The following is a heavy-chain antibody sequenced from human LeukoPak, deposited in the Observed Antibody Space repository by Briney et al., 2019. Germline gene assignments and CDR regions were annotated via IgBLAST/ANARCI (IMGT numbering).Heavy chain of an antibody. V-gene: IGHV3-7*03. Sequence: GGSLRLSCAASGFTFSSYWMSWVRQAPGKGLEWVANIKQDGSEKYYVDSVKGRFTISRDNAKNSLYLQMNSLRAEDTAVYYCAKSQGSLDGDFDYWGQGTLVTVSS. D-gene: IGHD3-10*01. J-gene: IGHJ4*02. CDR2: IKQDGSEK. CDR1: GFTFSSYW. CDR3: AKSQGSLDGDFDY.